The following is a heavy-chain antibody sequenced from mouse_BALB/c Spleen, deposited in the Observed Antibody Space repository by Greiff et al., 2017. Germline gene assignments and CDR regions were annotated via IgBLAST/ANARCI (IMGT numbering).Heavy chain of an antibody. Sequence: EVQVVESGGGLVKPGGSLKLSCAASGFTFSDYYMYWVRQTPEKRLEWVATISDGGSYTYYPDSVKGRFTISRDNAKNNLYLQMSSLKSEDTAMYYCARDYYGSSPAYWGQGTLVTVSA. CDR1: GFTFSDYY. J-gene: IGHJ3*01. V-gene: IGHV5-4*02. D-gene: IGHD1-1*01. CDR3: ARDYYGSSPAY. CDR2: ISDGGSYT.